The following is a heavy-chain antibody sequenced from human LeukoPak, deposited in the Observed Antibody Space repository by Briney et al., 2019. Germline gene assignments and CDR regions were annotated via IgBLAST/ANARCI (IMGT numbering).Heavy chain of an antibody. Sequence: SVKVSCKASGGTFSSYAISWVRQAPGQGLEWMGRIIPILGIANYAQRFQGRVTITADKSTSTAYMELSSLRSEDTAVYYCARGVDYYGSGSYTYGMDVWGQGTTVTVSS. J-gene: IGHJ6*02. V-gene: IGHV1-69*04. CDR2: IIPILGIA. D-gene: IGHD3-10*01. CDR1: GGTFSSYA. CDR3: ARGVDYYGSGSYTYGMDV.